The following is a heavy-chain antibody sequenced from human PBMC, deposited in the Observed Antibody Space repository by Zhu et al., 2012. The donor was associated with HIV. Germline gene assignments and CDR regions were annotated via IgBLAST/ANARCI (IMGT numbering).Heavy chain of an antibody. CDR1: GGSITDPGYF. Sequence: QVQLQGSGPRLLKPSETLSLTCTVSGGSITDPGYFWAWIHQPPGKGLEWIGSVYYSGDTYDSPSLKSRLTISVDTSKNQFSLQLRSLTAADTAVYYCAKSRTSGWYSYAFDVWGQGXWSASLQ. CDR3: AKSRTSGWYSYAFDV. D-gene: IGHD6-19*01. V-gene: IGHV4-39*01. J-gene: IGHJ3*01. CDR2: VYYSGDT.